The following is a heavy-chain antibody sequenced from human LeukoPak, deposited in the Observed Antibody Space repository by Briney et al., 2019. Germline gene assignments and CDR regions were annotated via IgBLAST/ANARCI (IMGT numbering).Heavy chain of an antibody. V-gene: IGHV3-9*01. CDR1: GFTFDDYA. CDR2: ISWNSGSI. CDR3: AKGYGDYYNWFDP. J-gene: IGHJ5*02. Sequence: GGSLRLSCAASGFTFDDYAMHWVRQAPGKGLERVSGISWNSGSIGYADSVKGRFTISRDNAKNSLYLQMNSLRAEDTALYYCAKGYGDYYNWFDPWGQGTLVTVSS. D-gene: IGHD4-17*01.